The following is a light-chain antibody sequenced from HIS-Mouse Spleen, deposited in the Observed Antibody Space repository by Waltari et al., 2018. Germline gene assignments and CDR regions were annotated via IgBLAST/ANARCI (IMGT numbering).Light chain of an antibody. CDR1: SSDVGGYNY. V-gene: IGLV2-14*01. J-gene: IGLJ1*01. Sequence: QSALTQPASVSGSPGQSITISCTGTSSDVGGYNYVSWYQQPPGKAPKLMIYEVSKLPSGVSNRFSGAKSGNTASLTSSGLQAEDEADYYCSSYTSSSTYVFGTGTKVTVL. CDR3: SSYTSSSTYV. CDR2: EVS.